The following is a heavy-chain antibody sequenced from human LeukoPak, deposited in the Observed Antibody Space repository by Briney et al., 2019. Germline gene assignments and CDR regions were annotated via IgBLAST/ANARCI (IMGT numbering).Heavy chain of an antibody. CDR2: IYSGGST. D-gene: IGHD2-2*01. CDR3: ARLVPAAFFDY. J-gene: IGHJ4*02. Sequence: GGSLRLSCAASGFTVSSNYMSWVRQAPGKGLEWVSVIYSGGSTYYADSVKGRFTISRDNSKNTLYLQMNSLRAEDTAVYYCARLVPAAFFDYWGQGTLVTVSS. V-gene: IGHV3-53*01. CDR1: GFTVSSNY.